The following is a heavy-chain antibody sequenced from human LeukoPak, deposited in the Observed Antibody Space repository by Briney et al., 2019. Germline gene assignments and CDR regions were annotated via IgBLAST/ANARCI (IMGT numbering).Heavy chain of an antibody. CDR3: VKVGRTNHDNFFEN. CDR1: GFTFNKYD. Sequence: PGGSLRLSCAASGFTFNKYDMNWVRQAPGKGLEWISFISSGSDILHYADSVEGRFTISRDNAQNSLYLQMHSLRAEDTALYCCVKVGRTNHDNFFENWGQGALVTVSS. D-gene: IGHD1-14*01. J-gene: IGHJ4*02. CDR2: ISSGSDIL. V-gene: IGHV3-48*01.